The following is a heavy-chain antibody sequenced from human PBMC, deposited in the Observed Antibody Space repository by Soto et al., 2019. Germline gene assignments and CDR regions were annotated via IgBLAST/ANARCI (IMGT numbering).Heavy chain of an antibody. Sequence: SETLSLTCTVSGHSISSGYYWGWIRQPPGKGLEWIGSIYHSGSTYYNPSLKSRVTISVDTSKNQFSLKLSSVTAADTAVYYCARVPVIRYFDWLYYYGMDVWGQGTTVTVSS. CDR3: ARVPVIRYFDWLYYYGMDV. CDR2: IYHSGST. V-gene: IGHV4-38-2*02. CDR1: GHSISSGYY. J-gene: IGHJ6*02. D-gene: IGHD3-9*01.